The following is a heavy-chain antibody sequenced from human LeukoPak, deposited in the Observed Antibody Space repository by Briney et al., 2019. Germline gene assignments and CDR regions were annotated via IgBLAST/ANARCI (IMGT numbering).Heavy chain of an antibody. CDR2: IYTSGST. CDR1: GGSISTYY. V-gene: IGHV4-4*07. J-gene: IGHJ6*03. Sequence: SETLSLTCTVSGGSISTYYWSWIRQSAGKGLEWIGRIYTSGSTDYNSSLKSRVTMSVDTSKNQFSLRLSSVTAADTAIYYCAREGGQWPAYLYYMDVWGKGTTVTVSS. CDR3: AREGGQWPAYLYYMDV. D-gene: IGHD6-19*01.